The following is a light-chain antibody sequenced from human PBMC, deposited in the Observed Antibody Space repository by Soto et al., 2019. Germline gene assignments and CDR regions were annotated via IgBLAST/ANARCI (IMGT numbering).Light chain of an antibody. J-gene: IGLJ1*01. V-gene: IGLV2-14*01. CDR2: EVS. Sequence: QSVLAQPASVSGSPGQSITISCTGTSSDVGGYNYVSWYQQHPGKAPTLLIYEVSHRPSGVSNRFSGSKSGNTASLTISGLQAEDEADYYCTSYTSSDILLDVFGTGTKVTVL. CDR1: SSDVGGYNY. CDR3: TSYTSSDILLDV.